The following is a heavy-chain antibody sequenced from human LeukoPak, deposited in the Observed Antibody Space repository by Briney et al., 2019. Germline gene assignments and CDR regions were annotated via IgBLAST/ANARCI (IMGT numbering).Heavy chain of an antibody. Sequence: AGGSLRLSCAASGFTFSPLGMNWVRQAPGRGLEWVSYISSGTSTTYYADSVKGRFTISRDNAKNSLYLQMNSLRAEDTAVYYCARELTMVRGVDAFDIWGQGTMVTVSS. V-gene: IGHV3-48*01. CDR3: ARELTMVRGVDAFDI. J-gene: IGHJ3*02. CDR2: ISSGTSTT. CDR1: GFTFSPLG. D-gene: IGHD3-10*01.